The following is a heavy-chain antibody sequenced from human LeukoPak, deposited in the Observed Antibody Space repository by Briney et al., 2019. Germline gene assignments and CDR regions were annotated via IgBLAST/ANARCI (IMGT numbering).Heavy chain of an antibody. D-gene: IGHD3-10*01. V-gene: IGHV4-34*01. Sequence: SETLSLTCAVYGGSFSGYYWSWIRQPSGKGLEWIGEINHSGSTNYNPSLKSRVTISVDTSKNQFSLKLSSVTAADTAVYYCARGRKWFGELFGDYYYYMDVWGKGTTVTVSS. CDR3: ARGRKWFGELFGDYYYYMDV. CDR2: INHSGST. CDR1: GGSFSGYY. J-gene: IGHJ6*03.